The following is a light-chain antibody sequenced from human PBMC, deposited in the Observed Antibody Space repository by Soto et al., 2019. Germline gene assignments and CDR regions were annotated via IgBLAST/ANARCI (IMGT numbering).Light chain of an antibody. CDR3: QQYGSLVGK. J-gene: IGKJ1*01. CDR2: GAS. Sequence: EIVLTQSPVTLSFSPVERAAVSCSASQSLSVNYLAWCQQRPGQPPRLLIYGASSRAAGIPDRFSGSGSGADFTLTISGLEPNNFADTCCQQYGSLVGKFGKGTRVDIK. V-gene: IGKV3-20*01. CDR1: QSLSVNY.